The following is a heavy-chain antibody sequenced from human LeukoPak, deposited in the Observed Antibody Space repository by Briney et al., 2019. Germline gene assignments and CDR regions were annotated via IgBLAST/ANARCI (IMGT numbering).Heavy chain of an antibody. CDR3: AKDRVGGGDNYFDY. CDR1: GFTFSSYG. V-gene: IGHV3-30*18. CDR2: ISYDGSNK. D-gene: IGHD3-16*01. Sequence: PGGSLRLSCAASGFTFSSYGMHWVRQAPGKGLEWVAVISYDGSNKYYADSVKGRFTISRDNSKNTLYQQMNSLRAEDTAVYYCAKDRVGGGDNYFDYWGQGTLVTVSS. J-gene: IGHJ4*02.